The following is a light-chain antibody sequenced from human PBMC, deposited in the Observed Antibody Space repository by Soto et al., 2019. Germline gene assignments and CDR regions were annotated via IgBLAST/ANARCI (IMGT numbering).Light chain of an antibody. V-gene: IGLV2-18*02. Sequence: QSALTQPPSVSGSPGQSVTISCTGTSSDVGSYNRVSWYQQPPGTAPKLMIYDVGNRPSGVPDRFSVSKSGNTASLTISGRQADDEADYYCSSYTSSNTYVFGTGTKLTVL. CDR2: DVG. CDR1: SSDVGSYNR. CDR3: SSYTSSNTYV. J-gene: IGLJ1*01.